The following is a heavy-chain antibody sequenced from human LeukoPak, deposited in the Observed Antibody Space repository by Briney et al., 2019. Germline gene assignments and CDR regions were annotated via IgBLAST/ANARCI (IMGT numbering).Heavy chain of an antibody. V-gene: IGHV4-34*01. J-gene: IGHJ2*01. CDR3: ARRLAAYWYFDL. Sequence: PSETLSLTCGVYGGSLSGYYWTWIRQPPGKGLEWIGEIHPSGRPYYNPSLESRVTMSLDTSENQFSLKLSSVTAADTAVYYCARRLAAYWYFDLWGRGTLVTVSS. CDR2: IHPSGRP. CDR1: GGSLSGYY.